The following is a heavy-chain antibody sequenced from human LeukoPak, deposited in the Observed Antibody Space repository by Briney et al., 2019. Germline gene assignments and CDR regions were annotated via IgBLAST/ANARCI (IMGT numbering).Heavy chain of an antibody. D-gene: IGHD5-18*01. V-gene: IGHV7-4-1*02. Sequence: ASVKVSCKASGGTFSNYAISWVRQAPGQGLEWMGWINTNTGNPTYAQGFTGRFVFSLDTSVSTAYLQISSLKAEDTAVYYCAMVDTAMSTDYWGQGTLVTVSS. CDR2: INTNTGNP. J-gene: IGHJ4*02. CDR1: GGTFSNYA. CDR3: AMVDTAMSTDY.